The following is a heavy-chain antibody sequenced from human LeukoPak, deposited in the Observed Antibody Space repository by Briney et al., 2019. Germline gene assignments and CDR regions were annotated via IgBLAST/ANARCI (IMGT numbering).Heavy chain of an antibody. CDR1: GGSISSGGYY. CDR2: IYYSGST. D-gene: IGHD5-12*01. CDR3: ASRDGGYDGGKAFDI. J-gene: IGHJ3*02. Sequence: SETLSLTCTVSGGSISSGGYYWSWIRQHPGRGLEWIGYIYYSGSTYYNPSLKSRVTISVDTSKNQFSLKLSSVTAADTAVYYCASRDGGYDGGKAFDIWGQGTMVTVSS. V-gene: IGHV4-31*03.